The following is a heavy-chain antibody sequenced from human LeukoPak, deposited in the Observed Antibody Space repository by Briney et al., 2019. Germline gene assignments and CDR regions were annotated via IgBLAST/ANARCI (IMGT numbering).Heavy chain of an antibody. J-gene: IGHJ5*02. D-gene: IGHD2-15*01. CDR3: ARGVVVAASLPWFDP. V-gene: IGHV1-58*02. CDR2: IVVGSGNT. CDR1: GFTFTSSA. Sequence: SVKVSCKASGFTFTSSAMQWVRQARGQRLEWIGWIVVGSGNTNYAQKFQERVTITRDMSTSTAYMELSSLRSEDTAVYYCARGVVVAASLPWFDPWGQGTLVTVSS.